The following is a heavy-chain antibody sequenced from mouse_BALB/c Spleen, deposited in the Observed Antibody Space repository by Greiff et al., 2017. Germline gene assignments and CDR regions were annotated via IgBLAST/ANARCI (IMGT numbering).Heavy chain of an antibody. CDR2: ISIYYDNT. D-gene: IGHD1-2*01. J-gene: IGHJ4*01. Sequence: QLQQSGPELVRPGESVKISCKGSGYTFTDYAMHWVKQSHAKSLEWIGVISIYYDNTNYNQKFKGKATMTVDKSSSTAYMELARLTSEDSAIYYCASDYYGLYAMDYWGQGTSVTVSS. CDR3: ASDYYGLYAMDY. CDR1: GYTFTDYA. V-gene: IGHV1-67*01.